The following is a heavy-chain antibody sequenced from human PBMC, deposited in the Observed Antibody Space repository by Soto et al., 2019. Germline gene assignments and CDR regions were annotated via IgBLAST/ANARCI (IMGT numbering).Heavy chain of an antibody. J-gene: IGHJ6*02. CDR3: ARGGRRSPGMDV. CDR2: VYNSGST. CDR1: GGSITSYN. V-gene: IGHV4-59*12. Sequence: PSETLSLTCTVSGGSITSYNWNWLRQPPGKALEWIGYVYNSGSTNYNPSLKSRVTISVDTSKNQFSLKLSSVTAADTAVYYCARGGRRSPGMDVWGQGTTVTVSS.